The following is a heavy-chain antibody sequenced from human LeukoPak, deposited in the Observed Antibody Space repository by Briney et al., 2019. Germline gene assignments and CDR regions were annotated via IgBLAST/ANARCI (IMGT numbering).Heavy chain of an antibody. CDR2: INNNGGST. J-gene: IGHJ4*02. V-gene: IGHV3-64D*06. Sequence: GGSVRLSCSASGFTFSSYSMDWVRQAPGKGPEYVSGINNNGGSTQYADSVKGRFTISRDNSKNTVYLQMSSLRPEDTAVYYCVKAKVGATFDSWGQGTMVTVSS. D-gene: IGHD1-26*01. CDR3: VKAKVGATFDS. CDR1: GFTFSSYS.